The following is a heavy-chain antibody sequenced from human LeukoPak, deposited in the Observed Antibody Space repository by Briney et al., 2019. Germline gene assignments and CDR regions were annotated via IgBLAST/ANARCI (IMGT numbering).Heavy chain of an antibody. V-gene: IGHV4-59*01. CDR1: GGSISSYY. CDR2: IYYSGST. J-gene: IGHJ4*02. CDR3: ARSVGGDSSGYPPSY. D-gene: IGHD3-22*01. Sequence: SETLSLTCTVSGGSISSYYWSSIRQPPGKGLEWIGYIYYSGSTNYNPSLKSRVTISVDTSKNQFSLKLSSVTAADTAVYYCARSVGGDSSGYPPSYWGQGTLVTVSS.